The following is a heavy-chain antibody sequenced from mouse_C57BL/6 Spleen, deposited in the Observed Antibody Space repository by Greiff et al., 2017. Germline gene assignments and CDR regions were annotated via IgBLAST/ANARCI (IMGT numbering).Heavy chain of an antibody. CDR1: GYAFSSSW. V-gene: IGHV1-82*01. CDR3: ARSPFNYYFDY. J-gene: IGHJ2*01. D-gene: IGHD4-1*02. CDR2: IYPGDGDT. Sequence: LEESGPELVKPGASVKISCKASGYAFSSSWMNWVKQRPGKGLEWIGRIYPGDGDTNYNGKFKGKATLTADKSSSTAYMQLSSLTSEDSAVYFCARSPFNYYFDYWGQGTTLTVSS.